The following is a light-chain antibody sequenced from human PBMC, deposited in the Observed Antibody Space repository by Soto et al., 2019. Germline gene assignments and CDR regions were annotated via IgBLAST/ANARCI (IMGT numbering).Light chain of an antibody. CDR3: QQYNTFPYT. Sequence: DIQMTQSPSTLSASVGDRVTITCRASQSISSWLAWYQQKPGKAPKLLIYKASSLESGVSSRFSGTGSGTDFTLTISSLRPDDFATYFCQQYNTFPYTFGQGTKLEIK. J-gene: IGKJ2*01. V-gene: IGKV1-5*03. CDR2: KAS. CDR1: QSISSW.